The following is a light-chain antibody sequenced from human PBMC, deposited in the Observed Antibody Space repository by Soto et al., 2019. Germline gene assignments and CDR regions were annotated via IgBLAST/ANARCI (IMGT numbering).Light chain of an antibody. Sequence: DIQMTQSPSSLAASEGDRVTITCRASQLISSWLVWYQQKPGHAPKLLIYAASNLQSGVPSRFSGSASGTEFTLTISSLQPEDFATYYCQQASTFPFTFGGGTEVHSK. J-gene: IGKJ4*01. CDR1: QLISSW. V-gene: IGKV1-12*01. CDR2: AAS. CDR3: QQASTFPFT.